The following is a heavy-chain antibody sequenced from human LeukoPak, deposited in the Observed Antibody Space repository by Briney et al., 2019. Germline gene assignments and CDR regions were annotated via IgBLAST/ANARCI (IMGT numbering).Heavy chain of an antibody. V-gene: IGHV4-34*01. CDR1: GGAFSGYY. D-gene: IGHD3-16*01. J-gene: IGHJ4*02. CDR3: ARTRGMSY. Sequence: KPSETLSLTCAVHGGAFSGYYWSSVRQAPRKGLEWIGEINHSGSTNYNPSLKSRVTISVDTSKNQFSLKLSSVTAADTAVYYCARTRGMSYWGQGTLVTVSS. CDR2: INHSGST.